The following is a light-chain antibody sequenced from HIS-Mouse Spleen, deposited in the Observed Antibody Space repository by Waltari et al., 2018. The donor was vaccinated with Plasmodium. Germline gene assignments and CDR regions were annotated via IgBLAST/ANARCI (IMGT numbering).Light chain of an antibody. CDR3: CSYAGSYTYV. CDR1: SSDVGGYIY. V-gene: IGLV2-11*01. CDR2: DVS. Sequence: QSALTQPRSVSGSPGQSVTIPCTGTSSDVGGYIYVSWYQQHPGKALKLMIYDVSKRPSGVPDRFSGSKSGNTASLTISGLQAEDEADYYCCSYAGSYTYVFGTGTKVTVL. J-gene: IGLJ1*01.